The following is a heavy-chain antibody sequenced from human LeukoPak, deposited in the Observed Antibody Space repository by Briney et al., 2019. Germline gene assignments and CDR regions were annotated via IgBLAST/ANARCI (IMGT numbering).Heavy chain of an antibody. CDR2: MSPNSGDT. J-gene: IGHJ4*02. D-gene: IGHD7-27*01. V-gene: IGHV1-8*02. CDR3: VRTPPNWGFDY. CDR1: GGTFSSYA. Sequence: ASVKVSCKASGGTFSSYAISWVRQATGQGLEWMGWMSPNSGDTGYAQKFQGRVTMTSDSSISTAYMELSSLRSEDTAIYYCVRTPPNWGFDYWGQGTLVTVSS.